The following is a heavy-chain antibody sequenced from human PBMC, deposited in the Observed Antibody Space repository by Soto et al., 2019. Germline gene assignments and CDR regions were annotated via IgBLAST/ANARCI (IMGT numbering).Heavy chain of an antibody. V-gene: IGHV3-30-3*01. D-gene: IGHD3-3*01. J-gene: IGHJ4*02. CDR2: ISYDGSNK. CDR3: ARGLDYDFWSGSYFDY. CDR1: GFTFSSYA. Sequence: GGSLRLSCAASGFTFSSYAMHWVRQAPGKGLEWVAVISYDGSNKYYADSVKGRFTISRDNSKNTLYLQMNSLRAEDTAVYYCARGLDYDFWSGSYFDYWGQGTLVTVSS.